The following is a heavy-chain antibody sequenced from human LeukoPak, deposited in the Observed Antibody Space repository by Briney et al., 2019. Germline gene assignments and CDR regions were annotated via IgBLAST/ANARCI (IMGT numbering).Heavy chain of an antibody. CDR2: ISSDGGKT. CDR1: GFTFENFW. Sequence: GGSLRLSCAASGFTFENFWMHWVRQVPGKGLVWVSRISSDGGKTDYVDSVKGRFTTSRDNSKNTLYLQMNSLRAEDTAVYYCAKPFIVGATGYYYYYMDVWGKGTTVTVSS. J-gene: IGHJ6*03. V-gene: IGHV3-74*01. D-gene: IGHD1-26*01. CDR3: AKPFIVGATGYYYYYMDV.